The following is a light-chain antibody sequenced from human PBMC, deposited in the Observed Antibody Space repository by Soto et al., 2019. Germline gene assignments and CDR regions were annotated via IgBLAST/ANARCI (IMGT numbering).Light chain of an antibody. CDR2: DVS. CDR3: TSYTTSSAHYV. V-gene: IGLV2-14*01. Sequence: QSVLTQPASVSGSPGQSITISCTGTSSDVGGFDYVSWYQHHPGKAPKLMIYDVSNRPSGVSNRFSGSKSGNTASLIISGLQAEDEADYFCTSYTTSSAHYVFGTGTKV. CDR1: SSDVGGFDY. J-gene: IGLJ1*01.